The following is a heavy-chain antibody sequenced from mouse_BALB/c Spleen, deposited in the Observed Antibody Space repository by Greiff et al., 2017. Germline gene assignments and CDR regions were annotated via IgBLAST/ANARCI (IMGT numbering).Heavy chain of an antibody. J-gene: IGHJ4*01. CDR2: ISSGGSYT. CDR3: AGHLDSSGYRNYAMDY. CDR1: GFTFSSYG. Sequence: EVKLMESGGDLVKPGGSLKLSCAASGFTFSSYGMSWVRQTPDKRLEWVATISSGGSYTYYPDSVKGRFTISRDNAKNTLYLQMSSLKSEDTAMYYCAGHLDSSGYRNYAMDYWGQGTSVTVSS. V-gene: IGHV5-6*01. D-gene: IGHD3-2*01.